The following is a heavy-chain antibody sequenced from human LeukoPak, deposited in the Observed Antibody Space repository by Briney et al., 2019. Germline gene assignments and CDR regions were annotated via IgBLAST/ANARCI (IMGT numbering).Heavy chain of an antibody. CDR2: FDPEDGET. CDR1: GYTLTDLS. Sequence: ASVKVPCKVSGYTLTDLSMHLVRQAPGKGLEWMGGFDPEDGETIYAQKFQGRVTMTEDTSTDTAYMELSSLRSEDTAVYYCATVSGSYSRFYYWGQGTLVTVSS. J-gene: IGHJ4*02. D-gene: IGHD1-26*01. V-gene: IGHV1-24*01. CDR3: ATVSGSYSRFYY.